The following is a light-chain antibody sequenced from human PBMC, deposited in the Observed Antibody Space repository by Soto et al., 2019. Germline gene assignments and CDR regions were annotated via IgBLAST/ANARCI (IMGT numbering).Light chain of an antibody. Sequence: DIQMTQSPSTLSASVGDRVTITCRASQSISGGLAWYQQKQGKAPKLLIYKASSLETGVPSRFSGSGSGTEFTLTFSSLQPDDFATYYCQQYYTYPWTFGQGTKVEIK. J-gene: IGKJ1*01. CDR1: QSISGG. CDR3: QQYYTYPWT. V-gene: IGKV1-5*03. CDR2: KAS.